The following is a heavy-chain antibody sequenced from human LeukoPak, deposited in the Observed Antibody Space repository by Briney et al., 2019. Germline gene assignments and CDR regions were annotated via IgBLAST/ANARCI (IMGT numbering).Heavy chain of an antibody. D-gene: IGHD3-22*01. CDR1: GFTLSTYN. Sequence: GGSLRLSCAASGFTLSTYNMNWVRQAPWKGLEWISYINADSSTIQYADSVRGRFTTSRDNAKNSLYLQMNSLRAEDAAVYYCVRDNSRGQSLGVIYWGQGSLVTVSS. J-gene: IGHJ4*02. CDR3: VRDNSRGQSLGVIY. V-gene: IGHV3-48*01. CDR2: INADSSTI.